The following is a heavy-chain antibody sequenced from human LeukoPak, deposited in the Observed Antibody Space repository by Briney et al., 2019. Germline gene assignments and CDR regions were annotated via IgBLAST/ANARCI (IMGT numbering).Heavy chain of an antibody. V-gene: IGHV3-9*01. CDR1: GFTFDDYA. CDR3: AKGKIAAAGTRVGQFDY. Sequence: GGSLRLSCAASGFTFDDYALHWVRQAPGKGLEWVSGISWNSGSIGYADSVKGRFTISRDNAKNSLYLQMNSLRAEDTALYYCAKGKIAAAGTRVGQFDYWGQGTLVTVSS. D-gene: IGHD6-13*01. CDR2: ISWNSGSI. J-gene: IGHJ4*02.